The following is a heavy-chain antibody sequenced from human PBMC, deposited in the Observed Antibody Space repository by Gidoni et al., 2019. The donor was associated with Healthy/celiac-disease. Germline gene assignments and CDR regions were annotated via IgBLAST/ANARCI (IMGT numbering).Heavy chain of an antibody. CDR3: ARDPNIVVDHNWFDP. D-gene: IGHD2-2*01. J-gene: IGHJ5*02. CDR2: ISSSSSTI. CDR1: YS. Sequence: YSMNWVRQAPGKGLEWVSYISSSSSTIYYADSVKGRFTISRDNAKNSLYLQMNSLRDEDTAVYYCARDPNIVVDHNWFDPWGQGTLVTVSS. V-gene: IGHV3-48*02.